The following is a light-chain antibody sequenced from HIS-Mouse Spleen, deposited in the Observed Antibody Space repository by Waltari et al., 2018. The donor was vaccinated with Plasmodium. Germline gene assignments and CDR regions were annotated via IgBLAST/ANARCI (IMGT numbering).Light chain of an antibody. CDR1: LRISSY. J-gene: IGKJ1*01. CDR3: QQRYSTWT. V-gene: IGKV1-39*01. Sequence: DLQMTQSPSSLSASLGDRVTITCRASLRISSYLNCYQQKPGKAPKLLIYAASGLPSGVPSRFSGSGSGTDFSLTISSLQPEDFATYCCQQRYSTWTFGQGTKVEIK. CDR2: AAS.